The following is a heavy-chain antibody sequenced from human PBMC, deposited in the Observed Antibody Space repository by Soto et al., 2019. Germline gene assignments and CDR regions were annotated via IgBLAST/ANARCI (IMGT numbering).Heavy chain of an antibody. V-gene: IGHV3-74*01. CDR2: IDPDGITT. Sequence: GGSLRLSCAASKFTFSSYWMHWVRQAPGKGLVWVSRIDPDGITTYYADSVKGRFIISRDNSKNTLYLQMSNLRGEDTARYFCARQLSGSWYNWFDPWGQGTLVTVSS. CDR3: ARQLSGSWYNWFDP. D-gene: IGHD6-13*01. CDR1: KFTFSSYW. J-gene: IGHJ5*02.